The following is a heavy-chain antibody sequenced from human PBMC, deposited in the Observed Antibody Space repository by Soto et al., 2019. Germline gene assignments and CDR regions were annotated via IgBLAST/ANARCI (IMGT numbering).Heavy chain of an antibody. CDR1: GESFSGYY. Sequence: QVQLQQWGAGLLKPSETLSLTCAVYGESFSGYYWSWIRQPPGKGLEWIGQINHNGSTNYNPSLKRRATLSVDTSKNQFSLKVISVTAADTAVYYCARGRGNWYYAYWGQGTLVTVSA. J-gene: IGHJ4*02. D-gene: IGHD1-7*01. V-gene: IGHV4-34*01. CDR2: INHNGST. CDR3: ARGRGNWYYAY.